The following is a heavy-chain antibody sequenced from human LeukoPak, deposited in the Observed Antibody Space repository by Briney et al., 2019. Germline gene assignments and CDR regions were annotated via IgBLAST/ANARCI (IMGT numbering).Heavy chain of an antibody. V-gene: IGHV1-2*02. J-gene: IGHJ4*02. CDR1: GYTFTGYY. CDR2: INPSSGGT. CDR3: ARAGRDDYYGSGSDGDFDY. Sequence: ASVKVSCKASGYTFTGYYMHWVRQAPGQGLEWMGWINPSSGGTNYAQKFQGRVTMTRDTSISTAYMEPSRLRSDDTAVYYCARAGRDDYYGSGSDGDFDYWGQGTLVTVSS. D-gene: IGHD3-10*01.